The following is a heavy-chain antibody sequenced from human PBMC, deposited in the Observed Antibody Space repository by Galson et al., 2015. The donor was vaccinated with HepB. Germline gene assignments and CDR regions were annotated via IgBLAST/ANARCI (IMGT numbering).Heavy chain of an antibody. J-gene: IGHJ4*02. Sequence: SVKVSCKASGGTLNRYTISWVRQAPEQGLEWMGGISPLLGTANYAQKFRGRVTIAADESTSTAFMELSSLTSEDTAVYFCAREAHADTTMVTPFDYWGQGTLVTVSS. CDR1: GGTLNRYT. D-gene: IGHD5-18*01. CDR3: AREAHADTTMVTPFDY. CDR2: ISPLLGTA. V-gene: IGHV1-69*13.